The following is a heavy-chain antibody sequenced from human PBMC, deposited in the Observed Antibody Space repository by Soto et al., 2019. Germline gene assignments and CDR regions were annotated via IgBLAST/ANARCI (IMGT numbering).Heavy chain of an antibody. CDR1: GGSISSGGYS. V-gene: IGHV4-30-2*01. D-gene: IGHD2-15*01. Sequence: SETRSLACAVSGGSISSGGYSWSWIRQPPGKGLEWIGYIYHSGSTYYNPSLKSRVTISVDRSKNQFSLKLSSVTDADTAVYYSARMVVAATGEWFDPWGQETLVTVSA. CDR2: IYHSGST. J-gene: IGHJ5*02. CDR3: ARMVVAATGEWFDP.